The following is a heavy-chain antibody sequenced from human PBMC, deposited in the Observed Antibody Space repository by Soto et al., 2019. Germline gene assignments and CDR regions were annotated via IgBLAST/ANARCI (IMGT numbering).Heavy chain of an antibody. CDR3: AKQYYYDSSGYYAPQRHDAFDI. CDR2: IKSKTDGGTT. Sequence: SGGSLRLSCATSGFTFSNAWMSWVRQAPGKGLEWVGRIKSKTDGGTTDYAAPVKGRFTISRDDSKNTLYLQMNSLKTEDTAVYYCAKQYYYDSSGYYAPQRHDAFDIWGQGTMVTVSS. V-gene: IGHV3-15*01. CDR1: GFTFSNAW. J-gene: IGHJ3*02. D-gene: IGHD3-22*01.